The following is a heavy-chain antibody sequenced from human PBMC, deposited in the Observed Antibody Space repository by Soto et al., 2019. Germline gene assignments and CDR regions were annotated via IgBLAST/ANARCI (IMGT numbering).Heavy chain of an antibody. CDR2: VYYSGTT. V-gene: IGHV4-61*08. J-gene: IGHJ3*02. CDR3: ARHTDDILTGNEALDI. Sequence: KPSETLSLTCAVSGGSISSCGYSWSWIRQSPGKGLEWIGYVYYSGTTNYNPTLKSRITILVDTSENQFSLKLTSVTAADTAVYYCARHTDDILTGNEALDIWGQGTVVTVSS. D-gene: IGHD3-9*01. CDR1: GGSISSCGYS.